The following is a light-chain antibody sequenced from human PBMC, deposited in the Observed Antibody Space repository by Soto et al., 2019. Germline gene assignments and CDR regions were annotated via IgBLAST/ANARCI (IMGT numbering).Light chain of an antibody. CDR2: KAS. Sequence: DIQMIQSPSTLSASVGDRVTITCRASQSISGWLAWYQQKPGKAPKLLISKASTLESGVPSRFSGSGSGAEFTLTISSLQPDDFATYYCQQCGTYCTFGQGTKV. V-gene: IGKV1-5*03. CDR1: QSISGW. CDR3: QQCGTYCT. J-gene: IGKJ1*01.